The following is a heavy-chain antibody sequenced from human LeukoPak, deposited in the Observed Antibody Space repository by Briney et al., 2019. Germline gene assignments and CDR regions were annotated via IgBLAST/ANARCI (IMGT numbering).Heavy chain of an antibody. V-gene: IGHV3-21*04. CDR2: ISSSSSYI. J-gene: IGHJ4*02. CDR1: GFTFSSYS. D-gene: IGHD3-22*01. Sequence: GGSLRLSCAASGFTFSSYSMNWVRQAPGKGLEWVSSISSSSSYIYYADSVKGRFTISRDNSKNTLYLQMNSLRAEDTAVYYCAKVLSYDNHHWGQGTLVTVSS. CDR3: AKVLSYDNHH.